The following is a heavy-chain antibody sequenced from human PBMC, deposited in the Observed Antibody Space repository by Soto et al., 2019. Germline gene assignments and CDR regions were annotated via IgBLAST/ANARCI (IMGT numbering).Heavy chain of an antibody. CDR2: IYHSGNI. D-gene: IGHD6-13*01. J-gene: IGHJ4*02. Sequence: PSETLSLTCAVSGDSISSGAWWSWVRQSPGKGLQWIGEIYHSGNIRNNPSLKSRVTMSVDKSNNQFSLNLMSVTAEDTAVYYCAKAGGAAGTVDYFDYWGQGTLVTVSS. CDR3: AKAGGAAGTVDYFDY. V-gene: IGHV4-4*02. CDR1: GDSISSGAW.